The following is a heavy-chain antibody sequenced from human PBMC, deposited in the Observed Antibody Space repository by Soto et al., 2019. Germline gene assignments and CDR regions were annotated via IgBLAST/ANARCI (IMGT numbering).Heavy chain of an antibody. J-gene: IGHJ5*02. CDR2: ISTSGSTV. V-gene: IGHV3-48*03. CDR1: RFTFSTYE. D-gene: IGHD3-10*01. CDR3: ARCAVTMVRGVTWFDP. Sequence: PGGSLRLSCAASRFTFSTYEMNWVRQAPGKGLEWVSYISTSGSTVYYADSVKGRFTISRDNTRNSLYLQMNSLRDEDTAVYYCARCAVTMVRGVTWFDPWGQGTLVTVSS.